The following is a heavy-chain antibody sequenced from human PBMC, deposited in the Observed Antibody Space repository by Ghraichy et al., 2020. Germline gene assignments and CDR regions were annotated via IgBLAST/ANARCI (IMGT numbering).Heavy chain of an antibody. D-gene: IGHD2-21*02. V-gene: IGHV1-18*01. J-gene: IGHJ3*02. CDR2: ISAYNGNT. Sequence: ASVKVSCKASGYTFTSYGISWVRQAPGQGLEWMGWISAYNGNTNYAQKLQGRVTMTTDTSTSTAYMELRSLRSDDTAVYYCAVAARAGGAFDIWGQGTMVTVSS. CDR3: AVAARAGGAFDI. CDR1: GYTFTSYG.